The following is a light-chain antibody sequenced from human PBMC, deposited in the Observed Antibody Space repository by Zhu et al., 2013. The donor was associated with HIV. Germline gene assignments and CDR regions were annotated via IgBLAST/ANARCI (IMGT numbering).Light chain of an antibody. Sequence: EIVLTQSPATLSLSPGERATLSCRASQSLGTSLAWYQQKPGQAPRLLIYDAVDRIPAIPARFSGSGSGTDFTLTISSLEPEDFAVYYCQQRTNWPPGVYTFARGYQAGDQT. J-gene: IGKJ2*01. V-gene: IGKV3-11*01. CDR3: QQRTNWPPGVYT. CDR1: QSLGTS. CDR2: DAV.